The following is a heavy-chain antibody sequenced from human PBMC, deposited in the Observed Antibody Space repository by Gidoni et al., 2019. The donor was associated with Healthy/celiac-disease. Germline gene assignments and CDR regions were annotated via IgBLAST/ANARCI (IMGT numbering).Heavy chain of an antibody. J-gene: IGHJ6*02. Sequence: EVQLLESGGGLVQPGGSLRLSCAASGFTFSSYAMSWVRQAPGKGLEWVSAISGSGGSTYYADSVKGRFTISRDNSKNTLYLQMNSLRAEDTAVYYCAKALAARFGGYYYYGMDVWGQGTTVTVSS. CDR3: AKALAARFGGYYYYGMDV. CDR2: ISGSGGST. V-gene: IGHV3-23*01. CDR1: GFTFSSYA. D-gene: IGHD3-16*01.